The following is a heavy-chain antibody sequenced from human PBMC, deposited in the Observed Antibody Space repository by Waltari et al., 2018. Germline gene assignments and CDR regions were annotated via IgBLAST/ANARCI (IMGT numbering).Heavy chain of an antibody. CDR2: IIPIFGTA. CDR1: GGTFSSSA. Sequence: QVQLVQSGAEVKKPGSSVKVSCKASGGTFSSSAISWVRQAPGQGLEWMGRIIPIFGTANYAQKFQGRVTITADKSTSTAYMELSSLRSEDTAVYYCARARASGAVHYGMDVWGQGTTVTVSS. V-gene: IGHV1-69*08. D-gene: IGHD1-26*01. CDR3: ARARASGAVHYGMDV. J-gene: IGHJ6*02.